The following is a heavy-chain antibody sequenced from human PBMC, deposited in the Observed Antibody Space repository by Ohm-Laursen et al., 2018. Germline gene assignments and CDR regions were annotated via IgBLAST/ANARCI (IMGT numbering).Heavy chain of an antibody. CDR3: ARQGYYYGMDV. CDR2: INHSGST. Sequence: PSDTLSLTCAVYGGSFSGYYWSWIRQPPGKGLEWIGEINHSGSTNYNPSLKSRVTISVGTPKNQFSLKLSSVTAADTAVYYCARQGYYYGMDVWGQGTTVTVSS. CDR1: GGSFSGYY. V-gene: IGHV4-34*01. J-gene: IGHJ6*02.